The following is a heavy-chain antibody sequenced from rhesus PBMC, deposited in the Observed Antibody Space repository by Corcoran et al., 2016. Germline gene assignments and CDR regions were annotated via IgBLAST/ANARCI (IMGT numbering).Heavy chain of an antibody. CDR3: TRDRGSSYVFDY. CDR1: GFTFSDHY. V-gene: IGHV3-184*01. Sequence: EVQLVESGGGLVQPGGSLRLSCAASGFTFSDHYMYWVRQAPGKGLEWVGFLRSKADGGTAEDAAYVKGRFTISRGESKSIAYLQMNSLKTEDTAVYYCTRDRGSSYVFDYWGQGVLVTVSS. J-gene: IGHJ4*01. D-gene: IGHD6-43*01. CDR2: LRSKADGGTA.